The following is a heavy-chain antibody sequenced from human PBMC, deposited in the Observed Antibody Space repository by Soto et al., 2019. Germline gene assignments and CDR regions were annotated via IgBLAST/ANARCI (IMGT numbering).Heavy chain of an antibody. CDR1: GLTFSAYG. CDR3: AREGYCSGGSCFDY. J-gene: IGHJ4*02. D-gene: IGHD2-15*01. Sequence: EVQLVESGEAWFQPGGSRGSSCAASGLTFSAYGLGWARQLPGKGLGWVANIKQDGSEKYYVDSVKGRFTISRDNAKNSLYLQMNSLRAEDTAVYYCAREGYCSGGSCFDYWGQGTLVTVSS. CDR2: IKQDGSEK. V-gene: IGHV3-7*01.